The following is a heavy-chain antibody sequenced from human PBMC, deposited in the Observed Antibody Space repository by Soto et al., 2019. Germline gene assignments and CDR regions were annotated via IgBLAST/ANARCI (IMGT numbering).Heavy chain of an antibody. CDR2: IYWDDDK. J-gene: IGHJ4*02. CDR1: GFALSTSGVG. CDR3: AHSLIPNWGSRGAFDY. D-gene: IGHD7-27*01. Sequence: QITLKESGPPLVKPTQTLTLTCTFSGFALSTSGVGVGWIRQPPGKALEWLALIYWDDDKRYSPSLKSRLTLTKHTSKTRVVHTMTTMDPVDTATYYCAHSLIPNWGSRGAFDYWGQGTLVTVSS. V-gene: IGHV2-5*02.